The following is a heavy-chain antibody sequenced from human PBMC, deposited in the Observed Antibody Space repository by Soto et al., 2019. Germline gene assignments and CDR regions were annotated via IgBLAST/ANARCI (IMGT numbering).Heavy chain of an antibody. Sequence: QVQLVQSGAEVKKPGSSVKVSCKASGGTFSSYTISWVRQAPGQGLEWMGRIIPILGIANYAQKFQGRVTITEDKSTSTAYMELSSLRSEDTAVYYCARVRYYDILTGYYHYGMDVWGQGTTVTVSS. CDR2: IIPILGIA. D-gene: IGHD3-9*01. CDR3: ARVRYYDILTGYYHYGMDV. V-gene: IGHV1-69*02. J-gene: IGHJ6*02. CDR1: GGTFSSYT.